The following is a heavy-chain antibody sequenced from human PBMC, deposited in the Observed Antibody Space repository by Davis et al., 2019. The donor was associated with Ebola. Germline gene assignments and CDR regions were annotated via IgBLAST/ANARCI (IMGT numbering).Heavy chain of an antibody. CDR1: GFTFSSYS. J-gene: IGHJ4*02. D-gene: IGHD7-27*01. CDR3: ATGAGDRLYYFDS. Sequence: PGGSLRLSCAASGFTFSSYSMNWVRQAPGKGLEWASCISSSGTFVYYADSVKGRFTIPRDNAKNSLFLQMNSLRAEETAVYFCATGAGDRLYYFDSWGQGSLVTVSS. V-gene: IGHV3-21*01. CDR2: ISSSGTFV.